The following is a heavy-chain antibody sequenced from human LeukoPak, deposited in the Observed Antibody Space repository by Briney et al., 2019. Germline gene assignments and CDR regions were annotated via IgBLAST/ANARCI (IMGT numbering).Heavy chain of an antibody. D-gene: IGHD6-19*01. CDR2: IWYDGSNK. V-gene: IGHV3-33*06. Sequence: GGSLRLSCAASGFAFSSYGMHWVRQAPGKGLEWVAVIWYDGSNKYYADSVKGRFTISRDNSKNTLYLQMNSLRAEDTAVYYCAKVSSGWDYFDYWGQGTLVTVSS. CDR3: AKVSSGWDYFDY. J-gene: IGHJ4*02. CDR1: GFAFSSYG.